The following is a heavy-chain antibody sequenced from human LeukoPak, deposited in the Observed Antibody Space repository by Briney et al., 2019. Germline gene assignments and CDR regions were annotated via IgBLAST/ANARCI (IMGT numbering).Heavy chain of an antibody. D-gene: IGHD2-15*01. CDR3: AKDRSDCSGGSCYVPDFDY. J-gene: IGHJ4*02. CDR1: GFTFSSYG. CDR2: ISYDGSNK. Sequence: GGSLRLSCAASGFTFSSYGMHWVRQAPGKGLEWVAVISYDGSNKYYADSVKGRITISRDNSKNTLYLQMNSLRAEDTAVYYCAKDRSDCSGGSCYVPDFDYWGQETLVTVSS. V-gene: IGHV3-30*18.